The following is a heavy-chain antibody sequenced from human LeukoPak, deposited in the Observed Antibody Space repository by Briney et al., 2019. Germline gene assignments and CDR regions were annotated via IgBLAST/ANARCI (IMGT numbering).Heavy chain of an antibody. CDR2: MNPNSGNT. Sequence: ASVKVSCKASGYTFTSYDINWVRQATGQGLEWMGWMNPNSGNTGYAQKFQGRVTMTRNTSISTAYMELSSLRSEDTAVYYCARAERGDGGWFGELLSPNYWGQGTLVTVSS. CDR1: GYTFTSYD. D-gene: IGHD3-10*01. J-gene: IGHJ4*02. V-gene: IGHV1-8*01. CDR3: ARAERGDGGWFGELLSPNY.